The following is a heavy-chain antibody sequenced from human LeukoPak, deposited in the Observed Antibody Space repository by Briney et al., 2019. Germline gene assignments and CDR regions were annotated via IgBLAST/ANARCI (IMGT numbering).Heavy chain of an antibody. D-gene: IGHD3-22*01. CDR2: ISDTGTT. V-gene: IGHV4-59*01. Sequence: SETLSLTCTVSGDSISSYYWNWIRQPPGKGPEWIGCISDTGTTKYNPAFKSRVTVSVDPSKNQFSLKLTSVTAANTAVYFCAKGYYEPFERWGQGTLVSVSS. J-gene: IGHJ4*02. CDR3: AKGYYEPFER. CDR1: GDSISSYY.